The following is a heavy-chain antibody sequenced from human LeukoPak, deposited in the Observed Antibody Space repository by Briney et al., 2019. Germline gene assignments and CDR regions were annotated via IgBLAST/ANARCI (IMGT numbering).Heavy chain of an antibody. D-gene: IGHD1-26*01. CDR3: ARHAVGPKDNWFDP. CDR1: GCSISGSSYY. V-gene: IGHV4-39*01. CDR2: IFYTGSA. Sequence: SETLSLTCTVSGCSISGSSYYWAWIRQPPGKGLEWIGNIFYTGSAYYNPSLKSRVTISVDTSKNQFSLRLTSVSAADTAVFYCARHAVGPKDNWFDPWGQGTLVTVSS. J-gene: IGHJ5*02.